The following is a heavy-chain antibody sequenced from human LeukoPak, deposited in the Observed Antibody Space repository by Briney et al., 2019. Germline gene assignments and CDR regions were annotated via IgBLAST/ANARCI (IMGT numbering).Heavy chain of an antibody. CDR2: ISYDGSNK. D-gene: IGHD2-15*01. V-gene: IGHV3-30-3*01. CDR3: ARDPPGYCSGGSCYTFDY. J-gene: IGHJ4*02. CDR1: GFTFSSYA. Sequence: GGSLRLSCAVSGFTFSSYAMHWVRQAPGKGLEWVAVISYDGSNKYYADSVKGRFTISRDNSKNTLYLQMNSLRAEGTAVYYCARDPPGYCSGGSCYTFDYWGQGTLVTVSS.